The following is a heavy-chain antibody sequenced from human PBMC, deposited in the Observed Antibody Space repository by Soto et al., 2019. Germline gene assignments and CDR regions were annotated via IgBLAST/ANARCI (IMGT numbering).Heavy chain of an antibody. V-gene: IGHV4-59*08. J-gene: IGHJ5*02. CDR1: GGSISFYY. CDR2: IYYTGST. CDR3: ARHGAAYQLIWFDP. D-gene: IGHD2-2*01. Sequence: SETLSLTCTVSGGSISFYYWSWIRQPPGKGLEWIGYIYYTGSTNYNPSLRSRVTISVDTSKNQFSLKLSSVTAADTAVYYCARHGAAYQLIWFDPWGQGTLVTVSS.